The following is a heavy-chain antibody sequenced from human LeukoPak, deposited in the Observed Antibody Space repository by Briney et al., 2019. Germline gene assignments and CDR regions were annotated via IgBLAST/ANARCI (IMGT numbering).Heavy chain of an antibody. CDR2: INPNSGGT. CDR1: GYTFTSYG. Sequence: VASVKVSCKASGYTFTSYGISWVRQAPGQGLEWMGRINPNSGGTNYAQKFQGRVTITRDTSISTAYMELSRLRSDDTAVYYCARVEYDYVWGSYRYTFDYWGQGTLVTVSS. CDR3: ARVEYDYVWGSYRYTFDY. V-gene: IGHV1-2*06. D-gene: IGHD3-16*02. J-gene: IGHJ4*02.